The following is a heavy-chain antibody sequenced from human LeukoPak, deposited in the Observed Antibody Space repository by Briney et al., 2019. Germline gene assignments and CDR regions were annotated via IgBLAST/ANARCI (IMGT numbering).Heavy chain of an antibody. D-gene: IGHD5-18*01. V-gene: IGHV3-21*04. CDR2: ISSSSSYI. Sequence: PGGSLRLSCAASGFTFSSYSMNWVRQAPGKGLEWVSSISSSSSYIYYADSVKGRFTISRDNAKNSLYLQMNSLRAEDSAVYYCAKDTAQGYTYGTTEQDYWGQGTRVTVSS. CDR3: AKDTAQGYTYGTTEQDY. CDR1: GFTFSSYS. J-gene: IGHJ4*02.